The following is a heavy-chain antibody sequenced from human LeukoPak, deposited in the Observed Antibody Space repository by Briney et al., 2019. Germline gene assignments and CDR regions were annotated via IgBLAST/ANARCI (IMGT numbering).Heavy chain of an antibody. D-gene: IGHD5-24*01. V-gene: IGHV3-53*04. CDR3: AREATDGYNGGYFDY. J-gene: IGHJ4*02. CDR2: IYSGGST. CDR1: GFTVSSNY. Sequence: GGSLRLSCAASGFTVSSNYMSWVRQAPGKGLEWVSVIYSGGSTYFADSVKGRFTISRHNSKNTLYLQMNSLRAEDTAVYYCAREATDGYNGGYFDYWGQGTLVTVSS.